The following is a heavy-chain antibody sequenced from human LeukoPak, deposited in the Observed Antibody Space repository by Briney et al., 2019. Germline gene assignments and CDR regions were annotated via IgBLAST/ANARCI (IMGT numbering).Heavy chain of an antibody. CDR3: ARHAGGISATGTRPFDY. CDR2: IYYSGST. J-gene: IGHJ4*02. CDR1: GASFSSSTYY. D-gene: IGHD6-13*01. V-gene: IGHV4-39*01. Sequence: SETLSLTCTVSGASFSSSTYYWGWIRQPPGKGLEWIGSIYYSGSTYYNPSLKSRVTMPVDTSKNQFSLKLSSVTTADTAVYYCARHAGGISATGTRPFDYWGQGTLVTVSS.